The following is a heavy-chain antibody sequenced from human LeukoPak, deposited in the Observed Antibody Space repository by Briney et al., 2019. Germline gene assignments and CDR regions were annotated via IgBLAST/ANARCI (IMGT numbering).Heavy chain of an antibody. CDR1: GGSISSYY. CDR2: IYYSGST. Sequence: PSETLSLTCTVSGGSISSYYWSWIRQPPGKGLEWIGYIYYSGSTNYNPSLKSRVTISVDTSKNQFSLKLSSVTAADTAVYYCARLVAIAVAGNDGAFDTWGQGTMVTVSS. J-gene: IGHJ3*02. CDR3: ARLVAIAVAGNDGAFDT. D-gene: IGHD6-19*01. V-gene: IGHV4-59*08.